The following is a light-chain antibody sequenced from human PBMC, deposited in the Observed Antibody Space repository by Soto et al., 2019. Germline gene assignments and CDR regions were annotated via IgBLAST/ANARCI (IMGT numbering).Light chain of an antibody. CDR2: GAS. V-gene: IGKV3-11*01. J-gene: IGKJ5*01. Sequence: EIVLTQSPATLSLSPGERATLSCRASQNVNSYLAWYQHKPGQAPRLLIYGASNRATGIPARFSGIWSGTAFTLTINSLEPEDFAVYYCQQRSNWPPLTFGQGTRLEI. CDR3: QQRSNWPPLT. CDR1: QNVNSY.